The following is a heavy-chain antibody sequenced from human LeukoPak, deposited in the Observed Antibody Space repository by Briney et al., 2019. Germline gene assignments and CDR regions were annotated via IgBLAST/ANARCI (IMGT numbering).Heavy chain of an antibody. V-gene: IGHV1-69*13. CDR2: IIPIFGTA. D-gene: IGHD6-13*01. CDR1: GGTFSSYA. CDR3: ASGSKQQLVPGLDY. Sequence: SVKVSCKASGGTFSSYAVSWVRQAPGQGLEWMGGIIPIFGTANYAQKFQGRVTITADESTSTAYMELSSLRSEDTAVYYCASGSKQQLVPGLDYWGQGTLVTVSS. J-gene: IGHJ4*02.